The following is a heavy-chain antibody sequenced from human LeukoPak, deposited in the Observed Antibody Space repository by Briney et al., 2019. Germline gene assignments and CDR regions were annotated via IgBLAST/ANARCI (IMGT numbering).Heavy chain of an antibody. D-gene: IGHD1-26*01. CDR1: GFTFSSYA. J-gene: IGHJ4*02. V-gene: IGHV3-30-3*01. CDR3: ARDGPSLRVGAFDY. CDR2: ISYDGSNK. Sequence: GGSLRLSCAASGFTFSSYAMHWVRQAPGKGLEWVAVISYDGSNKYYADSVKGRFTISRDNAKNSLYLQMNSLRAEDTAVYYCARDGPSLRVGAFDYWGQGTLVTVSS.